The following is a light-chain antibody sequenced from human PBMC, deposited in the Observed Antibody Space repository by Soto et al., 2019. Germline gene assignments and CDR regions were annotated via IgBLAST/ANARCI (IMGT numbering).Light chain of an antibody. Sequence: DIQMTQSPSSLSASVGDRVTLTCRASQDIGHFLAWYQQRPGKVPKLLIYYAANFHLGVPSRFSGSGSGTEFTIPTSSLQPADVGTYYCQQHSKDTPGTFGQGTKVDI. J-gene: IGKJ1*01. CDR1: QDIGHF. V-gene: IGKV1-27*01. CDR3: QQHSKDTPGT. CDR2: YAA.